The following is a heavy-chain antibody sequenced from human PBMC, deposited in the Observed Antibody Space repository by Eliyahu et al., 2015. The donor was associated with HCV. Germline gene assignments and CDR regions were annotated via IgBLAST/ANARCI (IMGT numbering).Heavy chain of an antibody. CDR2: INHSGST. CDR3: ARGYPPEGWFDP. V-gene: IGHV4-34*01. Sequence: QVQLQQWGAGLLKPSETLSLTCAVYGGSFSGYYWSWIRQPPGKGLEWIGEINHSGSTNYNPSLKSRVTISVDTSKNQFSLKLSSVTAADTAVYYCARGYPPEGWFDPWGQGTLVTVSS. J-gene: IGHJ5*02. CDR1: GGSFSGYY.